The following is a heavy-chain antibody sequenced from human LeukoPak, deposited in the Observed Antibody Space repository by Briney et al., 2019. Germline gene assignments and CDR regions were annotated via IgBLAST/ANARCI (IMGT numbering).Heavy chain of an antibody. CDR2: ISSSSSYI. D-gene: IGHD6-19*01. CDR3: ARWSRSSGWYAVHYFDY. CDR1: GFTFSSYS. J-gene: IGHJ4*02. Sequence: GSLRLSRAASGFTFSSYSMNWVRQAPGKGLEWVSSISSSSSYIYYADSVKGRFTISRDNAKNSLYLQMNSLRAEDTAVYYCARWSRSSGWYAVHYFDYWGQGTLVTVSS. V-gene: IGHV3-21*01.